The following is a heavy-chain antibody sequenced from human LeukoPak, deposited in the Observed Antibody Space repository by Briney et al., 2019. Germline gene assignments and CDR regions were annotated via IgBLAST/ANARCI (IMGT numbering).Heavy chain of an antibody. CDR3: ARDSGSGWYPPFFYYYYYMDV. V-gene: IGHV1-18*01. Sequence: ASVKVSCKASGYTFTSYGISWVRQAPGQGLEWMGWISAYNGNTNYAQKLQGRVTMTTDTSTSTAYMELRSLRSDDTAVYYCARDSGSGWYPPFFYYYYYMDVWGKGTTVTVSS. CDR1: GYTFTSYG. CDR2: ISAYNGNT. J-gene: IGHJ6*03. D-gene: IGHD6-19*01.